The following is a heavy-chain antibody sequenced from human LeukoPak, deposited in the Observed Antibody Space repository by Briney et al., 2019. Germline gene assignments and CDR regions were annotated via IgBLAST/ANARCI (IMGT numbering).Heavy chain of an antibody. CDR1: GNYW. V-gene: IGHV3-74*01. CDR3: AKEGFDS. J-gene: IGHJ4*02. Sequence: GGSLRLSCVASGNYWMHWVRQVPGKGLVWVSHINSDGSWTSYADSVKGRFTISRDNSKNTLYLQMNSLRAEDTAVYYCAKEGFDSWGQGTLVTVSS. CDR2: INSDGSWT.